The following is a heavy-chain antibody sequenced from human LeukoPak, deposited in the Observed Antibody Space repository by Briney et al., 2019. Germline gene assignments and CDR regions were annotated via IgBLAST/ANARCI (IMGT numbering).Heavy chain of an antibody. CDR3: ARGVGSWVLYYYYYMDV. CDR1: GYTFTSYA. Sequence: VASVKVSCKASGYTFTSYAMHWVRQAPGQRLEWMGWINAGNGNTKYSQEFQGRVTITRNTSISTAYMELSSLRSEDTAVYYCARGVGSWVLYYYYYMDVWGKGTTVTVSS. V-gene: IGHV1-3*03. D-gene: IGHD6-13*01. J-gene: IGHJ6*03. CDR2: INAGNGNT.